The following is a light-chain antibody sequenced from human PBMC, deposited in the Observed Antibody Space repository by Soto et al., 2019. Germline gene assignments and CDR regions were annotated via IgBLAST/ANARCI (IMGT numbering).Light chain of an antibody. CDR2: DAS. V-gene: IGKV1-5*01. Sequence: DIQMTQSPSTLSASVGDRVTITCRASQSVSYWLAWYQQKPGMAPKLLIHDASSLESGVPSRFRGSGSGKEFTLTISSLQPDDFATYYGHQYGFSFGPGTKVEI. J-gene: IGKJ3*01. CDR3: HQYGFS. CDR1: QSVSYW.